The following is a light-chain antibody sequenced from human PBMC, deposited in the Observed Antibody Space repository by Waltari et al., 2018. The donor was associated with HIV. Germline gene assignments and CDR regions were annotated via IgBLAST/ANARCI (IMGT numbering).Light chain of an antibody. J-gene: IGKJ1*01. CDR3: QQYSTWPPWT. V-gene: IGKV3-15*01. CDR1: QSVSTK. Sequence: EIVLTQSPATLSVFPGERATLSCRASQSVSTKLAWYRQKPGQSPRLLIYDASTRATGIPARFSGSRSGTEFTLTIISLQSEDFALYFCQQYSTWPPWTFGQGTQLEIK. CDR2: DAS.